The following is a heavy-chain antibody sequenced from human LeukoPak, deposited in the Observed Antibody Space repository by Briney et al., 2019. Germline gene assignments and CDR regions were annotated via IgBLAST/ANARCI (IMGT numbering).Heavy chain of an antibody. V-gene: IGHV4-59*08. CDR2: IYYSGST. J-gene: IGHJ4*02. CDR3: ARQGRYDSSGYYLGY. Sequence: SETLSLTCTVSGGSISSYYWSWIRQPPGKGLEWIGYIYYSGSTNYNPSLKSRVTISVDTSKNQFSLKLSSVTAADTAVYYCARQGRYDSSGYYLGYWGQGTLVTVSS. D-gene: IGHD3-22*01. CDR1: GGSISSYY.